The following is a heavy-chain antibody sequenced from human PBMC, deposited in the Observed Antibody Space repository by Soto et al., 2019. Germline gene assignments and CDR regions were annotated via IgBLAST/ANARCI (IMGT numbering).Heavy chain of an antibody. CDR3: ANGKRFGELLGGGAFDI. V-gene: IGHV1-69*02. D-gene: IGHD3-10*01. CDR1: GSTFSSYT. CDR2: IIPILVIA. Sequence: SVKVSCKASGSTFSSYTISWMRQAPGQGLEWMGSIIPILVIANYAQKFQGRVTITADKSTSTAYMELSSLRSEDSSVYYCANGKRFGELLGGGAFDICGQGTMVT. J-gene: IGHJ3*02.